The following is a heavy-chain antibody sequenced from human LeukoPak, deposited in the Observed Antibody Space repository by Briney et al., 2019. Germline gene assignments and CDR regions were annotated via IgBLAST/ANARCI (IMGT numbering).Heavy chain of an antibody. CDR1: GYTFTSYG. Sequence: GASVKVSCKASGYTFTSYGISWVRQAPGQGLEWMGWISAYNGNTNYAQKLQGRVTMTTDTSTSTAYMELRSLRSEDTAVYYCARRLAATGAGNWFDPWGQGTLVTVSS. V-gene: IGHV1-18*01. CDR3: ARRLAATGAGNWFDP. J-gene: IGHJ5*02. CDR2: ISAYNGNT. D-gene: IGHD6-13*01.